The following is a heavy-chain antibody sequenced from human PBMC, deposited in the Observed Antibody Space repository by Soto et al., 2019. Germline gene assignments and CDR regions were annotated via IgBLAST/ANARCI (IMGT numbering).Heavy chain of an antibody. J-gene: IGHJ6*02. CDR3: ARDHIAVAGKDYYYYGMDV. Sequence: GGSLRLSCAASGFTFSSYSMNWVRQAPGKGLEWVSSISSSSSYIYYADSVKGRFTISRDNAKNSLYLQMNSLRAEDTAVYYCARDHIAVAGKDYYYYGMDVWGQGTTVTVSS. CDR1: GFTFSSYS. D-gene: IGHD6-19*01. CDR2: ISSSSSYI. V-gene: IGHV3-21*01.